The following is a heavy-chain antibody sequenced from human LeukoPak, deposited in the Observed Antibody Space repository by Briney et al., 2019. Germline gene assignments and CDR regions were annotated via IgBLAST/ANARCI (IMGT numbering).Heavy chain of an antibody. Sequence: PSETLSLTCTVSGGSISSSYWSWIRQPPGKGPEWIGHISYSGSTNYNPSLRSRVTISVDTSKNQFSLKLSSVTAADTAVYYCARVLGAYCSGGSCYSSWYFDLWGRGTLVTVSS. CDR2: ISYSGST. D-gene: IGHD2-15*01. V-gene: IGHV4-59*01. J-gene: IGHJ2*01. CDR3: ARVLGAYCSGGSCYSSWYFDL. CDR1: GGSISSSY.